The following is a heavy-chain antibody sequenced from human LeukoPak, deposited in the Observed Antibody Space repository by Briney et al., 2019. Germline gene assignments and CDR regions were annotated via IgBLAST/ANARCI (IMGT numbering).Heavy chain of an antibody. CDR3: ARESVWGYDSSGYYFG. J-gene: IGHJ4*02. CDR2: ISSSGSTI. V-gene: IGHV3-11*01. Sequence: GGSLRLSCAASGFTFSDYYMSWIRQAPGKGLEWVSYISSSGSTIYYADSVKGRFTISRDNAKNSLYLQMNSLRAEDTAVYYCARESVWGYDSSGYYFGGGQGTLVTVSS. D-gene: IGHD3-22*01. CDR1: GFTFSDYY.